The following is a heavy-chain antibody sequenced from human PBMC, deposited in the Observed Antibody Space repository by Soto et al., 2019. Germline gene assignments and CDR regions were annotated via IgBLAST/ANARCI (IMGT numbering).Heavy chain of an antibody. D-gene: IGHD3-9*01. CDR1: GDSVSTNSAT. CDR3: AREPYSYDILTGYYFYFNY. V-gene: IGHV6-1*01. CDR2: TYYRSKWYN. J-gene: IGHJ4*02. Sequence: SQTLSLTCAISGDSVSTNSATWDWIRQSPSRGLEWLGRTYYRSKWYNDYAVSVKGRITINPDTSNNQLSLQLNSVTPEDTAVYCCAREPYSYDILTGYYFYFNYWGQGTLVTVSS.